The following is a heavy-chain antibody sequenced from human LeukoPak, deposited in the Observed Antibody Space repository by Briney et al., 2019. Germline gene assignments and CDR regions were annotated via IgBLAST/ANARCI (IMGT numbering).Heavy chain of an antibody. Sequence: GGSLILSCAASGFTFSSYSMNWVRQAPGKGLEWVSSISSSSSYIYYADSVKGRFTISRDNAKNSLYLQMNSLRAEDTAVYYCARLNPLGGGSCYDYWGQGTLVTVSS. CDR1: GFTFSSYS. CDR2: ISSSSSYI. J-gene: IGHJ4*02. D-gene: IGHD2-15*01. V-gene: IGHV3-21*01. CDR3: ARLNPLGGGSCYDY.